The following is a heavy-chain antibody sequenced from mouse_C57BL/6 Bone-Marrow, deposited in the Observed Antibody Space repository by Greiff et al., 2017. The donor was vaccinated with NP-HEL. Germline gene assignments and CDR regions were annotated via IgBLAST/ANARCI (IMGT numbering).Heavy chain of an antibody. V-gene: IGHV14-1*01. J-gene: IGHJ3*01. CDR2: IDPEDGDT. CDR3: TRDSSDWAGAY. D-gene: IGHD4-1*01. CDR1: GFNIKDYY. Sequence: VQLQQSGAELVRPGASVKLSCTASGFNIKDYYMHWVKQRPEQGLEWIGRIDPEDGDTEYAPKFQGKATMTADTSSNTAYLQLSSLTSEDTAVYYCTRDSSDWAGAYWGQGTLVTVSA.